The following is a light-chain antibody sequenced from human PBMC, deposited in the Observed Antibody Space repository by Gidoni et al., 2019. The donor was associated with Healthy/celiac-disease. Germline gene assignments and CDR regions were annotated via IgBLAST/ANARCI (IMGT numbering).Light chain of an antibody. V-gene: IGLV1-40*01. CDR2: GNS. CDR1: SPNIGAGYD. Sequence: QSVLTQPPSVSGAPGQRVTIACTGSSPNIGAGYDVHWYQPLPGTAPKLLIYGNSNRPSGVPDRFSGSKSGTSASLAITGLQAEDEADYYCQSYDSSLVVFGGGTKLTVL. CDR3: QSYDSSLVV. J-gene: IGLJ2*01.